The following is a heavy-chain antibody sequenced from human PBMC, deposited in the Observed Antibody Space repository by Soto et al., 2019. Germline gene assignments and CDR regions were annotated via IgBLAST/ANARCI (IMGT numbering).Heavy chain of an antibody. CDR2: IYYSGST. Sequence: PSETLSLTCTVPGCSLSSSSYYWGWVRQPPGKGLEWIGSIYYSGSTYYNPSLKSRVTISVDTSKNQFSLKLSSVTAADTAVYYCARRLYYDSSGFEGGGMDVWGQGTTVTVSS. J-gene: IGHJ6*02. D-gene: IGHD3-22*01. CDR1: GCSLSSSSYY. CDR3: ARRLYYDSSGFEGGGMDV. V-gene: IGHV4-39*01.